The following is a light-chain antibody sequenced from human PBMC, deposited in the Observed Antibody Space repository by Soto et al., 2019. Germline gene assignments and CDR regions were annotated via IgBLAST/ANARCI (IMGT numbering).Light chain of an antibody. CDR3: QQSNSNPT. J-gene: IGKJ4*01. CDR2: ATS. CDR1: QTISRY. Sequence: DIQMTQSPSSLSASVGDRVIITCRASQTISRYLNWYQQKAGEAPKLLIYATSTLKSGVPSRFSGSGSGTDFTLTINSLQLEDLAIYYCQQSNSNPTFGGGTKVEIK. V-gene: IGKV1-39*01.